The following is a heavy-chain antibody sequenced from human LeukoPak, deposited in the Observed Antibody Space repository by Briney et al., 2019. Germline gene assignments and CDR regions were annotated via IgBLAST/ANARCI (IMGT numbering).Heavy chain of an antibody. CDR3: AKDLGGGYGPDY. CDR2: IWYDGSNK. J-gene: IGHJ4*02. D-gene: IGHD5-12*01. CDR1: GFTFSNYG. Sequence: TGGSLRLSCVASGFTFSNYGMHWVRQALGKGLEWVAFIWYDGSNKYYADSVKGRFTISRDNSKNTLYVQMNSLRAEDTALYYCAKDLGGGYGPDYWGQGTLVTVSS. V-gene: IGHV3-30*02.